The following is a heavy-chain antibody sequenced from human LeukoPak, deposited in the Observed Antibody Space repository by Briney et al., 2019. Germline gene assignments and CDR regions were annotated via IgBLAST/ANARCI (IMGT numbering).Heavy chain of an antibody. V-gene: IGHV4-59*01. D-gene: IGHD6-19*01. CDR1: GGSISTYY. Sequence: SETLSLTCTVSGGSISTYYWTWTRQPPGKGLEWIGYISYSGSTNYNPSLKSRVTFSVDTSKSQFSLKLSSVTAADSAVYYCARVRRASSGWPLDYWGQGTLVTVSS. J-gene: IGHJ4*02. CDR2: ISYSGST. CDR3: ARVRRASSGWPLDY.